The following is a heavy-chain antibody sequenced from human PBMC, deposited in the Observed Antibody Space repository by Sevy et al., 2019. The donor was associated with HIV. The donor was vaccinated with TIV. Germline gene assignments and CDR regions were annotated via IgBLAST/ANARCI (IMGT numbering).Heavy chain of an antibody. CDR2: FEPQDDET. V-gene: IGHV1-24*01. D-gene: IGHD3-9*01. CDR3: ATGDISTRLIYALDT. J-gene: IGHJ3*02. CDR1: GYTLTELS. Sequence: ASVKVSCKVSGYTLTELSMHWVRQAPGKGLEWMGGFEPQDDETIYAQKFQGRVTMTEDTSTDTAYMELSSLTSEDTAVYYCATGDISTRLIYALDTWGQGTMVTVSS.